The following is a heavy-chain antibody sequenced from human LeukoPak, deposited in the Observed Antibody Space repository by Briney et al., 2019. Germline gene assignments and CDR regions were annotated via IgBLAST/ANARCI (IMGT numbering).Heavy chain of an antibody. CDR2: ISSSSSYI. Sequence: GGSLRLSCAASGFTFSSYSMNWVRQAPGKGLEWVSSISSSSSYIYYADSVKGRFTISRDNAKNSLYLQMNSLRAEDTAVYYCARDAYYDILTPSPLWDWGQGTLVTVSS. CDR1: GFTFSSYS. V-gene: IGHV3-21*01. D-gene: IGHD3-9*01. J-gene: IGHJ4*02. CDR3: ARDAYYDILTPSPLWD.